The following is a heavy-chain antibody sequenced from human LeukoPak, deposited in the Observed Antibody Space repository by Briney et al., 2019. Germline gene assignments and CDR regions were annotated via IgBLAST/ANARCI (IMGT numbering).Heavy chain of an antibody. V-gene: IGHV4-31*03. CDR2: IYYSGST. J-gene: IGHJ5*02. D-gene: IGHD3-22*01. CDR3: ARGTRVYYYDSSGYPRFDP. CDR1: GGSISSGGYY. Sequence: SETLSLTCTVSGGSISSGGYYWSWIRQHPGKGLEWIGYIYYSGSTYYNPSLKSRVTISVGTSKNQFSLKLSSVTAADTAVYYCARGTRVYYYDSSGYPRFDPWGQGTLVTVSS.